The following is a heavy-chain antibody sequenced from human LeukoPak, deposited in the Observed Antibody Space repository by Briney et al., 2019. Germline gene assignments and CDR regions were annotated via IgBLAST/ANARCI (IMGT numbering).Heavy chain of an antibody. D-gene: IGHD1-1*01. CDR2: IYTSGST. CDR3: ATETRDNLEANWFDP. CDR1: GGSISSGSYY. J-gene: IGHJ5*02. Sequence: PSQTLSLTCTVSGGSISSGSYYWSWIRQPAGKGLEWIGRIYTSGSTNYNPSLKSRVTISVDTSKNQFSLKLSSVTAADTAVYYCATETRDNLEANWFDPWGQGTLVTVSS. V-gene: IGHV4-61*02.